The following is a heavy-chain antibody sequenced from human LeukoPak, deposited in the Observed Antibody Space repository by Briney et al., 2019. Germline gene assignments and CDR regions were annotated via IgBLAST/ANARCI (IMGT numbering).Heavy chain of an antibody. CDR3: AGGRLTWIQLWLNY. D-gene: IGHD5-18*01. J-gene: IGHJ4*02. CDR1: GYTFTSYG. Sequence: SCKASGYTFTSYGISWVRQAPGKGLEWVANIKQDGSEKYYVDSVKGRFTISRDNAKNSLYLQMNSLRAEDTAVYYCAGGRLTWIQLWLNYWGQGTLVTVSS. CDR2: IKQDGSEK. V-gene: IGHV3-7*04.